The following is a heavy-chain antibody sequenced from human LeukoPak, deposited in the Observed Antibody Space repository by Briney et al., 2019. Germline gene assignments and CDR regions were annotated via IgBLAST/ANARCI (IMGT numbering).Heavy chain of an antibody. J-gene: IGHJ5*02. V-gene: IGHV3-20*04. Sequence: GGSLRLSCAASGFTFDDYGMSWVRQAPGKGLEWVSAISGSGGSTYYADSVRGRFTISRDNAKDTLYLQINSLRAEDTAVYYCARGITGMYYYDPWGQGTLVTVSS. CDR3: ARGITGMYYYDP. CDR2: ISGSGGST. D-gene: IGHD3-10*01. CDR1: GFTFDDYG.